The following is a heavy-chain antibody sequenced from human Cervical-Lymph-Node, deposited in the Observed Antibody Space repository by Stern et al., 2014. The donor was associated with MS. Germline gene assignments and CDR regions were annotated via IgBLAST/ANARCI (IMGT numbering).Heavy chain of an antibody. CDR1: GGSISGGGYY. Sequence: QMQLQESGPGLVKPSQTLSLTCTVSGGSISGGGYYWSWIRQRPGKGLEWIGYIYFIGSTSYNPSLKSRVTISVDTSKNQFSLKLSSVTAADTAVYYCARAQFIASRHLDYWGQGTLVTVSS. J-gene: IGHJ4*02. V-gene: IGHV4-31*03. CDR2: IYFIGST. CDR3: ARAQFIASRHLDY. D-gene: IGHD6-6*01.